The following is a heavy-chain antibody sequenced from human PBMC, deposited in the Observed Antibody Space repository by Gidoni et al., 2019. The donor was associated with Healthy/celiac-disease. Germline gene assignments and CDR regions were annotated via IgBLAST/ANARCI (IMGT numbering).Heavy chain of an antibody. CDR3: ARDRGYSGYGYYYYGMDV. V-gene: IGHV3-21*01. Sequence: VQLVESGGGLVTPGGSLRLSCAASGFTFSSYSMNWVRQAPGKGLEWVSSISSSSSYIYYADSVKGRFTISRDNAKNSLYLQMNSLRAEDTAVYYCARDRGYSGYGYYYYGMDVWGQGTTVTVSS. D-gene: IGHD5-12*01. CDR1: GFTFSSYS. J-gene: IGHJ6*02. CDR2: ISSSSSYI.